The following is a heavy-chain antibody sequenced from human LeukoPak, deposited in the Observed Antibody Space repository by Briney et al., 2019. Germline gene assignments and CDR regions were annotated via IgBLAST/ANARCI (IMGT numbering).Heavy chain of an antibody. CDR2: INHSGST. V-gene: IGHV4-34*01. CDR3: ARGPIVVVPAASYDFCTGYYTGRGYMDV. J-gene: IGHJ6*03. CDR1: GGSFSGYY. Sequence: SETLSLTCAVSGGSFSGYYWSWIRQPPGKGLEWIGEINHSGSTNYNPSLKSRVTISVDTSKNQFSLKLSSVTAADTAVYYCARGPIVVVPAASYDFCTGYYTGRGYMDVWGKGTTVTVSS. D-gene: IGHD3-3*01.